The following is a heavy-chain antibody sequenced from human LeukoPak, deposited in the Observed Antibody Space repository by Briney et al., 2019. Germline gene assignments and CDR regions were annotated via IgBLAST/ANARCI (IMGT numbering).Heavy chain of an antibody. Sequence: GGPLRLSCAASGFTFSDAWMNWVRQAPGKGLEWVGLIKSKTNGETTDYAAPVKGRFTISRDDSKNTLYLQMNSLKSEDTAVYYCTTDPRPTYYDSSGYYYSLGYWGQGTLVTVSS. V-gene: IGHV3-15*05. CDR3: TTDPRPTYYDSSGYYYSLGY. CDR1: GFTFSDAW. J-gene: IGHJ4*02. D-gene: IGHD3-22*01. CDR2: IKSKTNGETT.